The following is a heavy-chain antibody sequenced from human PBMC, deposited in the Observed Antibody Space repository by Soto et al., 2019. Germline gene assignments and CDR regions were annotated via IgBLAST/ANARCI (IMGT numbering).Heavy chain of an antibody. CDR2: IYYTGTT. V-gene: IGHV4-59*01. Sequence: PSETLSLTCTVSGGSIRDYYWGWIRQSPGKGLEWIGYIYYTGTTKYNPSLKSRVTISVDTSKNQFSLKLSSVTAADTAVYYCAGSITGTKGPPDYYYYYGMDVWGQGTTVTVSS. CDR3: AGSITGTKGPPDYYYYYGMDV. D-gene: IGHD1-20*01. J-gene: IGHJ6*02. CDR1: GGSIRDYY.